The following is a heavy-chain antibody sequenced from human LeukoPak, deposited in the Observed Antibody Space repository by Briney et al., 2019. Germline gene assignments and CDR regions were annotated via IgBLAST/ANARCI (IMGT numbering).Heavy chain of an antibody. CDR2: ISWNSGNI. Sequence: GRSLRLSCAASGFTFDDYAMHWVRQAPGKGLEWVSGISWNSGNIGYADSVKGRFTISRDNAKNSLFLQMNSLRAEDTALYYCARGPNSNWSGLDFWGQGTLLTVSS. CDR3: ARGPNSNWSGLDF. V-gene: IGHV3-9*01. D-gene: IGHD6-6*01. CDR1: GFTFDDYA. J-gene: IGHJ4*02.